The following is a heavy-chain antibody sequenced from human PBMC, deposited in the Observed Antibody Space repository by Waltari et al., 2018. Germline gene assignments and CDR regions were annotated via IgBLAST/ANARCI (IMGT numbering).Heavy chain of an antibody. J-gene: IGHJ4*02. D-gene: IGHD3-10*01. Sequence: EVQLLESGGGLVQPGGSLRLSCAASGFSFSTYAMSWVRQAPGKGLEWVSLSSVSGGRTDYAKSVKGRFTIFKDHSKSTLHLEMNSLRAEDTAVYYCAKARGAGSHSAYYFDSWGQGTLVTVSS. V-gene: IGHV3-23*01. CDR1: GFSFSTYA. CDR3: AKARGAGSHSAYYFDS. CDR2: SSVSGGRT.